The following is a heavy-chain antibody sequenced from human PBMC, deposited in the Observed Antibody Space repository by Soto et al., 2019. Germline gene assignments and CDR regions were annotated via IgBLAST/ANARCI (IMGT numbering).Heavy chain of an antibody. CDR1: GYSLTGYY. CDR2: FNPSDGST. CDR3: AIERPVAADAMFDY. D-gene: IGHD6-19*01. J-gene: IGHJ4*02. V-gene: IGHV1-46*01. Sequence: ASVKVYCKASGYSLTGYYMHWVRQPPGQGLEWLGIFNPSDGSTTYDQKFQSRITMTRDTSTSTVYMELSSLRSEDTAVSYRAIERPVAADAMFDYSRQRTLVTSSS.